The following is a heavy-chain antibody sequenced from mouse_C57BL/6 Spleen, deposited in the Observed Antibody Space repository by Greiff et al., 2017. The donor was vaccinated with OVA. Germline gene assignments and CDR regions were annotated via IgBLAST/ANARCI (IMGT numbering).Heavy chain of an antibody. CDR1: GYTFTSYW. CDR3: ARSSIDYYGRDWYFDV. V-gene: IGHV1-69*01. J-gene: IGHJ1*03. Sequence: VQLQQPGAELVMPGASVKLSCKASGYTFTSYWMHWVQQRPGQGLEWIGEIDSSDSYTNYIQKFKGKSTLTVDKSSSTAYMQLSSLTSEDSAVYYCARSSIDYYGRDWYFDVWGTGTTVTVSS. D-gene: IGHD1-1*01. CDR2: IDSSDSYT.